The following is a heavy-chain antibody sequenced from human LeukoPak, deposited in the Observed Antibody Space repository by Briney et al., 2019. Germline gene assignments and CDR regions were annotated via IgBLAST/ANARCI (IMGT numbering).Heavy chain of an antibody. V-gene: IGHV4-59*11. J-gene: IGHJ4*02. CDR3: ARGRVEYSSSWYDLDY. Sequence: PSETLSLTCTVSGGSISSHYWSWIRQPPGKGLEWIGYIYYSGSTNYNPSLKSRVTISVDTSKNQFSLKLSSVTAADTAVYYCARGRVEYSSSWYDLDYWGQGTLVTVPS. CDR2: IYYSGST. D-gene: IGHD6-13*01. CDR1: GGSISSHY.